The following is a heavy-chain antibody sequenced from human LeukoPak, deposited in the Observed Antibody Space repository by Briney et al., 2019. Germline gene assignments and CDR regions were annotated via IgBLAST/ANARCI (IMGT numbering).Heavy chain of an antibody. V-gene: IGHV3-30*04. Sequence: GGSLRLSCAASGFTFSSYAMHWVRQAPGKGLEWVAVISYDGSNKYYADSVKGRFTISRDNSKNTLYLQMNSLRAEDTAVYYCAKDAYGDKGGFYYYYYYMDVWGKGTTVTISS. CDR1: GFTFSSYA. CDR3: AKDAYGDKGGFYYYYYYMDV. CDR2: ISYDGSNK. D-gene: IGHD4-17*01. J-gene: IGHJ6*03.